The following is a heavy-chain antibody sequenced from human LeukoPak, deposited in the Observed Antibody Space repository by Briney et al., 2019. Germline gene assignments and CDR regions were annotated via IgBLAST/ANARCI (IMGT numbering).Heavy chain of an antibody. CDR1: GGSFSGYY. D-gene: IGHD3-3*01. V-gene: IGHV4-34*01. CDR3: ARLRTMGVGVVSWGYNWFDP. J-gene: IGHJ5*02. CDR2: INHSGST. Sequence: SETLSLTCAVSGGSFSGYYWSWIRQPPGKGLEWIGEINHSGSTNYNPSLKSRVTISVDTSKNQFSLKLSSVTAADTAVYYCARLRTMGVGVVSWGYNWFDPWGQGTLVTVSS.